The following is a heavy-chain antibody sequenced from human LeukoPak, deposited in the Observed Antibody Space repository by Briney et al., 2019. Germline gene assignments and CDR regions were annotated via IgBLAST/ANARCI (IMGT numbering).Heavy chain of an antibody. CDR1: GGSISSSSYY. J-gene: IGHJ4*02. CDR3: ARDDSSSWSIDY. CDR2: IYYSGST. Sequence: SETLSLTCTVSGGSISSSSYYWGWIRQPPGKGLEWIGSIYYSGSTYYNPSLKSRVTISVDTSKNQFSLKLSSVTAADTAVYYCARDDSSSWSIDYWGQGTLVTVSS. D-gene: IGHD6-13*01. V-gene: IGHV4-39*07.